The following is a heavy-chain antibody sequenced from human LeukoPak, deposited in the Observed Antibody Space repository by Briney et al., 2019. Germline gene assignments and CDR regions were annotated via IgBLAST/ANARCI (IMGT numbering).Heavy chain of an antibody. CDR1: GFTLSNHW. D-gene: IGHD5-18*01. V-gene: IGHV3-23*01. J-gene: IGHJ6*03. Sequence: GSLRLSCAASGFTLSNHWMIWVRQAPGKGLEWVSTIISGGGHTYYGDSVKGRFSISRDNSKNTLYLQMNSLRAEDTAVYYCAKCRGIQLFYYYMDVWGKGTTVTVSS. CDR3: AKCRGIQLFYYYMDV. CDR2: IISGGGHT.